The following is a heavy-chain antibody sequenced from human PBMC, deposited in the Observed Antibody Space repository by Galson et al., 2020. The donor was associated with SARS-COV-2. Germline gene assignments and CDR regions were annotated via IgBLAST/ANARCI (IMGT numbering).Heavy chain of an antibody. V-gene: IGHV3-23*01. CDR3: AKDRGYDFWNNYYHFDY. D-gene: IGHD3-3*01. CDR1: EITFSSYD. J-gene: IGHJ4*02. Sequence: GGSLRLSCAVSEITFSSYDMSWVRQARGKGLEWVSAISASGVTTYYADSVKGRFTVSRDNSKNTLYLQMNSLRAEDTAVYYCAKDRGYDFWNNYYHFDYWGQGTLVTVSS. CDR2: ISASGVTT.